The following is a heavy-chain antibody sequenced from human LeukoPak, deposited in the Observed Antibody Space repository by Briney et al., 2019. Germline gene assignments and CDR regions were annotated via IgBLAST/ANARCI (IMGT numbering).Heavy chain of an antibody. V-gene: IGHV3-48*03. CDR3: ARSTPKLPGYYFDY. D-gene: IGHD5-24*01. CDR2: ISSSGSTI. Sequence: GGSLRLSCAASGFTFSSYEMNWVRQAPGKGLEWVSYISSSGSTIYYADSVKGRFTISRDNAKNSLYLQMNSLRAEDTAVYCCARSTPKLPGYYFDYWGQGTLVTVSS. CDR1: GFTFSSYE. J-gene: IGHJ4*02.